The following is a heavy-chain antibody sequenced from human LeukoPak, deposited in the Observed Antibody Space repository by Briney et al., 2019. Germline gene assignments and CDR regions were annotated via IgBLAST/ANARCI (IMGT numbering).Heavy chain of an antibody. J-gene: IGHJ4*02. CDR1: GYTFTSYG. Sequence: GASVTVSCKASGYTFTSYGISWVRQAPGQGLEWMGWISAYNGNTNYAQKLQGRVTITTDTSTRTAYMELRSLRSDATAVYYCARVSLRYFDWLLSDYWGQGTLVTVSS. CDR2: ISAYNGNT. D-gene: IGHD3-9*01. CDR3: ARVSLRYFDWLLSDY. V-gene: IGHV1-18*01.